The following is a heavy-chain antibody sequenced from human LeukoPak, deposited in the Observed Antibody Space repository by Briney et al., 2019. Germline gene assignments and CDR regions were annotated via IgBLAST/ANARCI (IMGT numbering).Heavy chain of an antibody. CDR3: ARLTWSTTDY. D-gene: IGHD3-3*01. Sequence: GRSLRLSCAASGFTFSTYSMNWVRQAPGKGLEWVSYISSSSSTIYYADSVKGRFTISRDNAKNSLYLQMNSLRAEDTAVYYCARLTWSTTDYWGQGTLVTVSS. V-gene: IGHV3-48*01. CDR2: ISSSSSTI. J-gene: IGHJ4*02. CDR1: GFTFSTYS.